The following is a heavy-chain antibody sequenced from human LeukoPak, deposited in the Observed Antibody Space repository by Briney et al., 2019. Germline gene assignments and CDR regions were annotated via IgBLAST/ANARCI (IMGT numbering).Heavy chain of an antibody. CDR2: ISSSGSTI. D-gene: IGHD3-10*01. J-gene: IGHJ6*04. CDR3: ARDSGWFGELLSTMDV. V-gene: IGHV3-48*03. CDR1: GFTFSSYE. Sequence: GGSLRLSCAASGFTFSSYEMNWVRQAPGKGLEWVSYISSSGSTIYYADSVKGRFTISRDNAKNSLYLQMNSLRAEDTAVYYCARDSGWFGELLSTMDVWGKGTTVTISS.